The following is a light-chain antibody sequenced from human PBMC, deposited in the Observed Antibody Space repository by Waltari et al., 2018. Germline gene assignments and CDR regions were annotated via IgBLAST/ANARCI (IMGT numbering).Light chain of an antibody. CDR3: SSYISSSTLEL. CDR2: DGS. V-gene: IGLV2-14*03. Sequence: QSALTKPASVSGSPGQSITISCTGTSSDVGGYNYVSGYQQHPGKAPKLMIYDGSNRPSGVSNRFSGSKSGNTASLTISGLQAEDEADYYCSSYISSSTLELFGGGTSLTVL. J-gene: IGLJ2*01. CDR1: SSDVGGYNY.